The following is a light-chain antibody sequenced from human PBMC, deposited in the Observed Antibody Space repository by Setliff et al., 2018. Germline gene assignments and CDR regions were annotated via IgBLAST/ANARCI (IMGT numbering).Light chain of an antibody. CDR1: NIGDKS. Sequence: SYELTQQPSVSVAPGKTATITCGGNNIGDKSVHWYQRKPGQAPILVIYYDSERPSGIPERFSGSNSGNTATLTIKTVAAGDEADYFCQVLDSSSDRSHVVFGGGTKVTVL. V-gene: IGLV3-21*04. J-gene: IGLJ2*01. CDR3: QVLDSSSDRSHVV. CDR2: YDS.